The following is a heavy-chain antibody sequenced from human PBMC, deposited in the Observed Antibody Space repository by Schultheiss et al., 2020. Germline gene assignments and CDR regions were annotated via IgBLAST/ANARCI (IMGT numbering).Heavy chain of an antibody. Sequence: SETLSLTCAVYGGSFSGYYWSWIRQPPGKGLEWIGEISHSGTTNYNPSLKSRVTISVDTSKNQFSLKLSSVTAADTAVYYCARTIVVVTGRYFDYWGQGTLVTVSS. CDR1: GGSFSGYY. CDR3: ARTIVVVTGRYFDY. CDR2: ISHSGTT. V-gene: IGHV4-34*01. J-gene: IGHJ4*02. D-gene: IGHD3-22*01.